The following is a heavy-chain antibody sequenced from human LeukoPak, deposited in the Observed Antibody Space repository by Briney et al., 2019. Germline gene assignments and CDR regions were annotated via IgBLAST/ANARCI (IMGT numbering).Heavy chain of an antibody. D-gene: IGHD3-22*01. Sequence: SKTLSLTCSVSGDSTVGYYWGWIRQSPGRAPEWLAYVYRSGQSDYNSSLRGRVTVSLDRSKTQVSLRLRSLTAADTAIYYCASGKYYYDDSASVNRASRTAFHIWAQGTMVLVSS. CDR3: ASGKYYYDDSASVNRASRTAFHI. CDR1: GDSTVGYY. V-gene: IGHV4-4*08. J-gene: IGHJ3*02. CDR2: VYRSGQS.